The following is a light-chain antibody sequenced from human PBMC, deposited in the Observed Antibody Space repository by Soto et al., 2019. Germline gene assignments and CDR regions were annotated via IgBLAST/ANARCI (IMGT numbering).Light chain of an antibody. Sequence: QSALTQPPSASGSPGQSVTIACTGTSSDVGGCKYVSWYQQHPGKAPKLIIYEVIKRPSGVPDRFSGSKSGNTASLTVSGVQAEDEADYYCSSYAASNNVEVLFGGGTKLTVL. V-gene: IGLV2-8*01. CDR1: SSDVGGCKY. CDR2: EVI. J-gene: IGLJ2*01. CDR3: SSYAASNNVEVL.